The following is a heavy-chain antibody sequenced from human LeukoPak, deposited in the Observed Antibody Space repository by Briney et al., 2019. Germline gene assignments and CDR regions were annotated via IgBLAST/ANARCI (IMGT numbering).Heavy chain of an antibody. CDR3: ARDEGGYYHPLYYFDY. V-gene: IGHV1-46*01. J-gene: IGHJ4*02. CDR1: GYTFTSYY. Sequence: ASVKVSCKASGYTFTSYYMHWVRQAPGQGLEWMGIINPSGDSTSYAQKFQGRVTMTRDTSTSTVYMELSSLRSEDTAVYYCARDEGGYYHPLYYFDYWGQGTLVTVSS. D-gene: IGHD3-22*01. CDR2: INPSGDST.